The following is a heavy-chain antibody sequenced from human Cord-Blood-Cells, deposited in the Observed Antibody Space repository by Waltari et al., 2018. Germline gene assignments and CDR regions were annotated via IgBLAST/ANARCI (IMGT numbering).Heavy chain of an antibody. J-gene: IGHJ3*02. Sequence: EVQLVESGGGLVQPGGSLRLSCAASGFPCSSYWMHWVCQAPGKGLVWVSRSNSDGSSTSYADSVKGRFTISRDNAKNTLYLQMNSLRAEDTAVYYCARRASSSSFACDIWGQGTMVTVSS. CDR2: SNSDGSST. CDR1: GFPCSSYW. D-gene: IGHD6-6*01. CDR3: ARRASSSSFACDI. V-gene: IGHV3-74*01.